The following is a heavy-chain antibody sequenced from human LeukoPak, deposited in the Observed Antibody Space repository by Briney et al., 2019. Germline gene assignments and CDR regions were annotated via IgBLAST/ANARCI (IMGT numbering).Heavy chain of an antibody. D-gene: IGHD3-10*01. J-gene: IGHJ6*03. CDR2: IHHSGST. Sequence: SETLSLTCAVYGGSFSGYYWSWIRQPPGKGLEWIGEIHHSGSTNYKPSLKSRVTISIDQSKNQFSLRLSSVTAADTAVYYCAKIVGYGSEYYYYYMDVWGRGTTVTVSS. CDR3: AKIVGYGSEYYYYYMDV. CDR1: GGSFSGYY. V-gene: IGHV4-34*01.